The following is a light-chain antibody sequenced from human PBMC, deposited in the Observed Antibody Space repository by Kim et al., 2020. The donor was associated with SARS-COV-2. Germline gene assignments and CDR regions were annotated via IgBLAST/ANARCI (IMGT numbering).Light chain of an antibody. CDR3: QQSLSSPPYT. CDR1: QSISSY. Sequence: SLGHRVTITCRASQSISSYLKWFQQKPAKAPTLLLYAASSLQSGVPSRFSSSRSATAVTLPISSLQPEDSATYYCQQSLSSPPYTFGQGTQVDIK. V-gene: IGKV1-39*01. J-gene: IGKJ2*01. CDR2: AAS.